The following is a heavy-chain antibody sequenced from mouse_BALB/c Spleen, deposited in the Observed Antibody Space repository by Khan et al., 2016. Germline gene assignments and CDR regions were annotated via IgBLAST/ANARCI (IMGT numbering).Heavy chain of an antibody. J-gene: IGHJ3*01. V-gene: IGHV1-87*01. Sequence: QVQLQQSGAELARPGASVRLSCKVSGYTSANYWMQWVKQRPGQGLEWIGSIYPGDGDTRYSQKFKDKATLTADKSSSSAYMQLSSVASEDSAVYYGADALFVYWGQGTLVTVSA. CDR3: ADALFVY. CDR1: GYTSANYW. CDR2: IYPGDGDT.